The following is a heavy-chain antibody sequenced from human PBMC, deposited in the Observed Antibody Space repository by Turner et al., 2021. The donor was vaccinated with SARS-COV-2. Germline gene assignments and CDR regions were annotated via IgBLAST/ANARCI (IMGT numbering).Heavy chain of an antibody. V-gene: IGHV3-64D*06. D-gene: IGHD6-19*01. CDR1: GFTFSSYA. CDR3: FGSGWYLGDY. Sequence: EVQLLECGGGLVQPGESLRLSCAASGFTFSSYAMHWVRQAPAKGLEYVSAISSNGGSTYYADFVKGRFSISRDNYKNTVYLQMGSLRVDDTAIYYCFGSGWYLGDYWGQGALVTVSS. J-gene: IGHJ4*02. CDR2: ISSNGGST.